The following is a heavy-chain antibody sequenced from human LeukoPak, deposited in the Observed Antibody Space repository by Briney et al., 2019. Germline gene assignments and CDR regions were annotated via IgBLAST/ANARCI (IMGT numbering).Heavy chain of an antibody. Sequence: PGRSLRLSCAASGFTFSSYAMHWVRQAPGKGLEWVAVISYDGSNKYYADSVKGRFTISRDNSKNTLYLQMNSLKAEDTAVYYCASDHQNDYDSSGYFDYWGQGTLVTVSS. V-gene: IGHV3-30-3*01. J-gene: IGHJ4*02. CDR1: GFTFSSYA. CDR3: ASDHQNDYDSSGYFDY. CDR2: ISYDGSNK. D-gene: IGHD3-22*01.